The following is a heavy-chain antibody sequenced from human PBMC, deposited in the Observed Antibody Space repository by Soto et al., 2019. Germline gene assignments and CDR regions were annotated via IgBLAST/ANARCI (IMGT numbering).Heavy chain of an antibody. J-gene: IGHJ4*02. D-gene: IGHD2-21*02. V-gene: IGHV3-30*18. CDR2: ISYDGSNK. Sequence: ESGGGVVQPGRSLRLSCAASGFTFSSYGMHWVRQAPGKGLEWVAVISYDGSNKYYADSVKGRFTISRDNSKNTLYLQMNSLRAEDTAVYYCAKALAYCGGGCYSEYYFDYWGQGTLVTVSS. CDR1: GFTFSSYG. CDR3: AKALAYCGGGCYSEYYFDY.